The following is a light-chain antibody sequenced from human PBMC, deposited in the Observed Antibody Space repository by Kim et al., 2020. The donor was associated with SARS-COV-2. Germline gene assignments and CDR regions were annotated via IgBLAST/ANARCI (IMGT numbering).Light chain of an antibody. CDR3: QTWGTGIHWV. CDR1: SGHNSYA. CDR2: LNSDGSH. V-gene: IGLV4-69*01. Sequence: QLVLTQSPSASASLGASVKLTCTLSSGHNSYAIAWHQQQPEKGPRYLMKLNSDGSHSRGDGIPDRFSGSSSGAERYLTISSLQSEDEADYYCQTWGTGIHWVXGGGTQLTVL. J-gene: IGLJ3*02.